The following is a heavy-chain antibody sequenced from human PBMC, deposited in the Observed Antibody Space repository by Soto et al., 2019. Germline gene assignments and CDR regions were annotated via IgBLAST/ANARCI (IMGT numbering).Heavy chain of an antibody. CDR3: ARDFGHRGNPYGMDV. CDR1: GGSISSGGYY. Sequence: QVQLQESGPGLVKPSQTLSLTCTVSGGSISSGGYYWSWIRQHPGKALEWIGYISYSGSTYYNPSLKSRITISVDTSKNQFSLKLSSVTAADTAVYYCARDFGHRGNPYGMDVWGQGTTVTVSS. D-gene: IGHD3-10*01. V-gene: IGHV4-31*03. CDR2: ISYSGST. J-gene: IGHJ6*02.